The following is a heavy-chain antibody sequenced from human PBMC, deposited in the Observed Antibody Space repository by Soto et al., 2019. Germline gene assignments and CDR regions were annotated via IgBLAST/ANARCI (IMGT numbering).Heavy chain of an antibody. D-gene: IGHD3-10*01. Sequence: EVQLVESGGGLVQPGGSLRLSCAASGFTFSSYSMNWVRQAPGKGLEWVSYISSSSSTIYYADSVKGRFTISRDNAKNALYLQMNSLRDEDTAVYYCAREVYVSLLWFGEQAFDYWGQGTLVTVSS. J-gene: IGHJ4*02. CDR3: AREVYVSLLWFGEQAFDY. V-gene: IGHV3-48*02. CDR2: ISSSSSTI. CDR1: GFTFSSYS.